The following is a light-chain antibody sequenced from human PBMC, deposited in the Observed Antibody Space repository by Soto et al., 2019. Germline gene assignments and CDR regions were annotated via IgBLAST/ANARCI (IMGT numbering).Light chain of an antibody. CDR3: QHWS. CDR2: KAS. CDR1: QTINRW. Sequence: DIQMTQSPSTLSASVGDRVTITCRASQTINRWLAWYQQKPGEVPKLLIYKASVLESGVPSRFSGSGSGTEFTLTISMLQPEDVATYYCQHWSFGQGTKVDIK. J-gene: IGKJ1*01. V-gene: IGKV1-5*03.